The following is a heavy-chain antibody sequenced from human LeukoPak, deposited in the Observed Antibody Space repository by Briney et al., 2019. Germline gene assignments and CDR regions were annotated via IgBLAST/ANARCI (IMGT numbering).Heavy chain of an antibody. V-gene: IGHV1-2*02. D-gene: IGHD5-18*01. J-gene: IGHJ4*02. CDR1: GYTFTGYY. CDR3: ARDGVDTAMVTALGADY. CDR2: INPNSGGT. Sequence: ASVKVSCKASGYTFTGYYMHWVRQAPGQGLEWMGWINPNSGGTNYAQKFQGRVTITRDTSISTAYMELSRLRSDDTAVYYCARDGVDTAMVTALGADYWGQGTLVTVSS.